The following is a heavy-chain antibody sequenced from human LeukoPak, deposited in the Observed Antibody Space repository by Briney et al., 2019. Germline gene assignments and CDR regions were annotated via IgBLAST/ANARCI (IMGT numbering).Heavy chain of an antibody. Sequence: GGSLRLSCAASGFTFDDYGMSWVRQAPGKGLEWVSGINWNGGSTGYADSVKGRFTISRDNAKNSLYLQMNSLRAEDTAVYYCARDFVLTADGGWFDPWGQGTLVTVSS. D-gene: IGHD3-16*01. CDR2: INWNGGST. V-gene: IGHV3-20*04. CDR3: ARDFVLTADGGWFDP. J-gene: IGHJ5*02. CDR1: GFTFDDYG.